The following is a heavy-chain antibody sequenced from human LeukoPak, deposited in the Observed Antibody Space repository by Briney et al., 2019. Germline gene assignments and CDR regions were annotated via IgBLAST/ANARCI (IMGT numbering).Heavy chain of an antibody. V-gene: IGHV4-59*01. CDR1: GGSISSYY. CDR2: IYNGGNT. J-gene: IGHJ4*02. CDR3: AREIGPFDY. Sequence: SETLSLTCTVSGGSISSYYWSWIRQPPGRGLEWIGYIYNGGNTNYNPSLKSRVTISVDTSKNQFSLKLSSVTAADTAVYYCAREIGPFDYWGQGTLVTVSS.